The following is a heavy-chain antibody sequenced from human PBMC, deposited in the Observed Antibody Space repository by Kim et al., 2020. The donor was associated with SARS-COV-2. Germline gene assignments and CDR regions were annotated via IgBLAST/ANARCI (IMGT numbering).Heavy chain of an antibody. V-gene: IGHV1-69*13. CDR3: AREGPGLPVALYYGMDV. Sequence: SVKVSCKASGGTFSSYAISWVRQAPGQGLEWMGGIIPIFGTANYAQKFQGRVTITADESTSTAYMALSSLRSEDTAVSYCAREGPGLPVALYYGMDVWGQGTTVAVSS. J-gene: IGHJ6*02. CDR2: IIPIFGTA. CDR1: GGTFSSYA.